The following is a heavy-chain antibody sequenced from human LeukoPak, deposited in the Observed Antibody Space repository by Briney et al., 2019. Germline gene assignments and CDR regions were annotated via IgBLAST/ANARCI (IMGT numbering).Heavy chain of an antibody. CDR3: VRSGIYNTMDD. CDR2: ISGSGGST. D-gene: IGHD3-10*01. J-gene: IGHJ6*04. Sequence: GGSLRLSCAASGFTFSSYAMSWVRQAPGKGLEWVSAISGSGGSTYYADSVKGRFTISRDNSKNTLYLQMNSLKTEDTAVYYCVRSGIYNTMDDWGEGTTVTVSP. CDR1: GFTFSSYA. V-gene: IGHV3-23*01.